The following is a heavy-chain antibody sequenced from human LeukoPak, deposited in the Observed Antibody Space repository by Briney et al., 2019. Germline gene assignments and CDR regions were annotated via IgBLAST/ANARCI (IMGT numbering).Heavy chain of an antibody. Sequence: QPGGSLRLSCAASGFTFSSYGMHWVRQAPGKGLEWVAFIRYDGSNKYYADSVKGRFTISRDNSKNTLYLQMNSLRAEDTAVYYCAKDNYGGNSLSPDAFDIWGQGTMVTVSS. CDR2: IRYDGSNK. V-gene: IGHV3-30*02. J-gene: IGHJ3*02. D-gene: IGHD4-23*01. CDR1: GFTFSSYG. CDR3: AKDNYGGNSLSPDAFDI.